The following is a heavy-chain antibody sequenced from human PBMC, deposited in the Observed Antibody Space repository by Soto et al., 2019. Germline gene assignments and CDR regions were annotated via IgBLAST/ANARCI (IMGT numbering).Heavy chain of an antibody. CDR1: GGSFSGYY. V-gene: IGHV4-34*01. J-gene: IGHJ4*02. CDR2: INHSGST. D-gene: IGHD3-22*01. Sequence: SETLSLTCAVYGGSFSGYYWSWIRQPPGKGLEWIGEINHSGSTNYNPSLKSRVTISVDTSKNQFSLKLSSVAAADTAVYFCARAGDSSGYNHYWGQGTLVTVSS. CDR3: ARAGDSSGYNHY.